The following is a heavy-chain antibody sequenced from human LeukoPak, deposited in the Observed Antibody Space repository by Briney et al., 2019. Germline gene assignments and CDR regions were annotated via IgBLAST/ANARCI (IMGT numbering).Heavy chain of an antibody. Sequence: ASVKVSCKASGYTFTNCYMYWVRQAPGQGLEWMGIINPSGGSTSYAQKFQGRVTMTRDTSTRTVYMELSSLRSEDTAVYYCARGFYGGNTQFDYWGQGTLVTVSS. CDR2: INPSGGST. CDR3: ARGFYGGNTQFDY. V-gene: IGHV1-46*01. J-gene: IGHJ4*02. CDR1: GYTFTNCY. D-gene: IGHD4-23*01.